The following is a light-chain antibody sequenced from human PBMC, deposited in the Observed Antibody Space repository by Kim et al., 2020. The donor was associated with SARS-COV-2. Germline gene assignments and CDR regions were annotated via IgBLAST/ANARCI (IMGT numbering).Light chain of an antibody. CDR2: GAS. V-gene: IGKV1-17*01. CDR1: QDIRND. Sequence: ASVGDRVTITCRASQDIRNDLGWYQQSPGRAPKRLIYGASSLQSGVPSRFSGSGSETEFTLTINSLQPEDFATYFCLQHRTYPITFGQGTRLEIK. J-gene: IGKJ5*01. CDR3: LQHRTYPIT.